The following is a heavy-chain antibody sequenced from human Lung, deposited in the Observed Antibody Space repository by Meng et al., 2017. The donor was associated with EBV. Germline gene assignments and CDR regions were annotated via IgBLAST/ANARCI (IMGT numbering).Heavy chain of an antibody. CDR1: GGSIDSSSSY. V-gene: IGHV4-61*02. CDR3: ARLLYNWNPYFAY. D-gene: IGHD1-20*01. CDR2: IQTSGNT. J-gene: IGHJ4*02. Sequence: QVQLQASGARLVKPSETLSLTCTVSGGSIDSSSSYWGWIRQPAGKGLEWIGHIQTSGNTNYNPSLKSRITMSMDTSQNQFSLNLKSVTAADTAVYFCARLLYNWNPYFAYWGQGILVTVSS.